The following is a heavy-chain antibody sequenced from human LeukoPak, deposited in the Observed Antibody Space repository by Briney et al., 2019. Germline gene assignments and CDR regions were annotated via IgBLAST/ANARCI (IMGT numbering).Heavy chain of an antibody. CDR3: ARVIWIGMDV. Sequence: ASVKVSCKASGYTFTGYYMHWVRQAPGQGLEWMGWINPNSGGTNYAQKFQGRVTMTTDTSTSTAYMELRSLRSDDTAVYYCARVIWIGMDVWGQGTTVTVSS. CDR2: INPNSGGT. J-gene: IGHJ6*02. CDR1: GYTFTGYY. V-gene: IGHV1-2*02. D-gene: IGHD3-3*01.